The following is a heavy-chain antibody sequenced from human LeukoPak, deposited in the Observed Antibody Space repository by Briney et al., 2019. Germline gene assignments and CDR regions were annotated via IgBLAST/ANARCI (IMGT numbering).Heavy chain of an antibody. CDR3: VRDSTNFYFDY. Sequence: GGSLRLSCAASGFTYSSYWMNWFRQAPGQGLEWVGRVRNKASSYTTEYAASVKGRFTVSRDDSKNSLYLQMNSLRTEDTAVYYCVRDSTNFYFDYWGQGTLVTVSS. V-gene: IGHV3-72*01. CDR1: GFTYSSYW. J-gene: IGHJ4*02. D-gene: IGHD1/OR15-1a*01. CDR2: VRNKASSYTT.